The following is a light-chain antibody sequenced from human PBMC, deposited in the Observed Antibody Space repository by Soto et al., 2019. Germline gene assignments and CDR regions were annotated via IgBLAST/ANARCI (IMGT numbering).Light chain of an antibody. Sequence: QSALTQPASVSGSPGQSITISCTGTSSDVGSYNLVPWYQQHPGKAPKLMIYEGSKRPSGVSNRFSGSKSGNTASLTISGLQAEDEADYYCCSYAGSSTPYVFGNGTKVT. CDR3: CSYAGSSTPYV. J-gene: IGLJ1*01. CDR2: EGS. V-gene: IGLV2-23*01. CDR1: SSDVGSYNL.